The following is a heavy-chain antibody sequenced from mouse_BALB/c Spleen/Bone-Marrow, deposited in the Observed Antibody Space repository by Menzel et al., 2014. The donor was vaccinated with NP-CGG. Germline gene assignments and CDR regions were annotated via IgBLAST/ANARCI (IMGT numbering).Heavy chain of an antibody. V-gene: IGHV5-12*02. CDR2: ISNGGGST. CDR3: ARQNYRGAMDY. J-gene: IGHJ4*01. D-gene: IGHD2-14*01. Sequence: EVKVVESGGGLVQPGGSLKLSCATSGFTFSDYYMYWVRQTPEKRLEWVAYISNGGGSTYYPDTVKGLFTISRDNAKNTLYLQMSRLKSEDTAMYYCARQNYRGAMDYWGQGTSVTVSS. CDR1: GFTFSDYY.